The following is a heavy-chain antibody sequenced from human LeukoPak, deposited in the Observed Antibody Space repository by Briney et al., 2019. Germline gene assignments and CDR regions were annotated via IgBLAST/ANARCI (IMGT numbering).Heavy chain of an antibody. D-gene: IGHD3-10*01. Sequence: ASVKVSCKASGYTFTSYGISWVRQAPGQGLEWMGWISAYNGNTNYAQKLQGRVTTTTDTSTSTAYMELRSLRSDDTAVYYCARGPPSRFITMAHYFDYWGQGTLVTVSS. CDR1: GYTFTSYG. J-gene: IGHJ4*02. V-gene: IGHV1-18*01. CDR2: ISAYNGNT. CDR3: ARGPPSRFITMAHYFDY.